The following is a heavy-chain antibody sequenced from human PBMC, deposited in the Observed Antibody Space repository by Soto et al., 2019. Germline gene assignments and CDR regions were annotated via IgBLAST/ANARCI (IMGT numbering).Heavy chain of an antibody. CDR1: GFTFSTYA. V-gene: IGHV3-23*01. Sequence: EVQLLESGGGLVPPGGSLRLSCAASGFTFSTYAMSWVRQAPGKGLEWVATIRGSGGNTHYADSVKGRFTTSRDNSENTVYLQMNSLRAEDTAVYYCSRVKAQILSSGWYGGDFIWCLGTMVNVSS. J-gene: IGHJ3*02. D-gene: IGHD6-19*01. CDR3: SRVKAQILSSGWYGGDFI. CDR2: IRGSGGNT.